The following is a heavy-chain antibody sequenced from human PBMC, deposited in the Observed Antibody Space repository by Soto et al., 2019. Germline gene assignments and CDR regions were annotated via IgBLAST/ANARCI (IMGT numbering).Heavy chain of an antibody. D-gene: IGHD1-26*01. J-gene: IGHJ4*02. Sequence: QVQLAESGGGVVQPGRSLRLSCAASGFTFSSYGMHWVRQAPGKGLEWVAVISYDGSNKYYADSVKGRFTISRDNSKNTLYLQMNSLRAEDTAVYYCAKDPGIVGATTDDYWGQGTLVTVSS. CDR1: GFTFSSYG. V-gene: IGHV3-30*18. CDR3: AKDPGIVGATTDDY. CDR2: ISYDGSNK.